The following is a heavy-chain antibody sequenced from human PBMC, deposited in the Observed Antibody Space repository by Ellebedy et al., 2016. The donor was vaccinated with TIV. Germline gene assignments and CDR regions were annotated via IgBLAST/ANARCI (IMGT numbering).Heavy chain of an antibody. CDR3: ARDLRAGEGWYFDY. CDR1: GFRFNYYA. D-gene: IGHD7-27*01. CDR2: IGGSGSAT. J-gene: IGHJ4*02. V-gene: IGHV3-23*01. Sequence: GESLKISCAASGFRFNYYAMGCVRRAPGKGLEWVSAIGGSGSATYYADSVTGRFTISRDNSRNTLYLQMNGLTVEDTAVYYCARDLRAGEGWYFDYWGQGTLVTVSS.